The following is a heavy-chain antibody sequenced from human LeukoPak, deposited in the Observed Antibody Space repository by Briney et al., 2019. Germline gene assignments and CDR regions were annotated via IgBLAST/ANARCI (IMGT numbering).Heavy chain of an antibody. D-gene: IGHD3-10*01. CDR1: GFTFSSYV. CDR3: VREYYYGSGSYKYFQY. V-gene: IGHV3-23*01. Sequence: PGGSPRLSCAAPGFTFSSYVMGWVRQAPGKGLEWVSTISGSGDTTYYADSVKGRFTMSRDNSKNTLNLQMDSLRAEDTAAYYCVREYYYGSGSYKYFQYWGQGTQVTVSS. CDR2: ISGSGDTT. J-gene: IGHJ1*01.